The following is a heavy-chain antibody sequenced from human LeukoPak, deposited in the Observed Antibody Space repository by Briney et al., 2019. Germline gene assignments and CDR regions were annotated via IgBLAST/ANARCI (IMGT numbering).Heavy chain of an antibody. J-gene: IGHJ4*02. CDR3: ARSYGSGTYYNPFDY. CDR2: INWNSGSI. D-gene: IGHD3-10*01. Sequence: PGGSLRLSCAASGFNFDDYAMHWVRQAPGKGLEWVSGINWNSGSIGYADSVKGRFTISRDNAKNSLFPQMNSLRAEDMALYYCARSYGSGTYYNPFDYWGQGTLVTVSS. CDR1: GFNFDDYA. V-gene: IGHV3-9*03.